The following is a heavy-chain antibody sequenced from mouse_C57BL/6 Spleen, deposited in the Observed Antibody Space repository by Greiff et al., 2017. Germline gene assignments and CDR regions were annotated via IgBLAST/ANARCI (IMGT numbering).Heavy chain of an antibody. Sequence: EVQLQQSGPELVKPGASVKMSCKASGYTFTDYNMHWVKQSHGKSLEWIGYINPNNGGTSYNQKFKGKATLTVNKSSSTAYMELRSLTSEDSAVYYCARGGLRRTSAMDYWGQGTSVTVSS. V-gene: IGHV1-22*01. CDR3: ARGGLRRTSAMDY. CDR2: INPNNGGT. D-gene: IGHD2-4*01. CDR1: GYTFTDYN. J-gene: IGHJ4*01.